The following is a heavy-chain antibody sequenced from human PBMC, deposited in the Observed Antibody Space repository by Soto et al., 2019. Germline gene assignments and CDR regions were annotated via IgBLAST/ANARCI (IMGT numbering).Heavy chain of an antibody. D-gene: IGHD6-6*01. V-gene: IGHV3-48*03. J-gene: IGHJ4*02. CDR1: GFTFSSYE. Sequence: GGSLRLSCAASGFTFSSYEMNWVRQAPGKGLEWVSYISSSGSTIYYADSVKGRFTISRDNAKNSLYLQMNSLRAEDTAVYYCARDLSSIAAFDYWGQGTLVTVP. CDR2: ISSSGSTI. CDR3: ARDLSSIAAFDY.